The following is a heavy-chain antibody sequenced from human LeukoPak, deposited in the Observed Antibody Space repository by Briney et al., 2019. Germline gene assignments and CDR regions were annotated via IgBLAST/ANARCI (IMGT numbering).Heavy chain of an antibody. CDR2: ISYDGSNV. D-gene: IGHD2-15*01. Sequence: GGSLRLSCAASGFTFSSYAMHWVRQAPGKGLEWVTLISYDGSNVHHSDSVKGRFTISRDNSKNTLYLQMNSLRAEDTAVYYCARDQGYCSGGSCWYYFDYWGQGTLVTVSS. J-gene: IGHJ4*02. CDR3: ARDQGYCSGGSCWYYFDY. CDR1: GFTFSSYA. V-gene: IGHV3-30-3*01.